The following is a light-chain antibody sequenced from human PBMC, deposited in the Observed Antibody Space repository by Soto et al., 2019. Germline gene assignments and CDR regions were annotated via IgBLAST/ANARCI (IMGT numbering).Light chain of an antibody. CDR2: AAS. CDR1: QITNIY. V-gene: IGKV1-39*01. Sequence: DIQMTQSPSSLSASVGDRVTISRRASQITNIYLNWYQQKPGKAPRLLIYAASTLQCGVPSRFSGSGSGTDFTLTIGSLQPEDFATSYCQQSYTTPWTFGQGTKVEIK. J-gene: IGKJ1*01. CDR3: QQSYTTPWT.